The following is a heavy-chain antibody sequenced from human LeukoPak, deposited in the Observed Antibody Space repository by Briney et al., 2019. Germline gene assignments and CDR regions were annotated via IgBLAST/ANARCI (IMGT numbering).Heavy chain of an antibody. Sequence: GGSLRLSCAASGFTFSAYWMSWVRQAPGKGLEWVANIKQDGSDKYYLDSVKGRFSISRDNAKNSLFLQMNSLRAEDTAVYYCARDYDYDILTGFFDPWDQGTLVTVSS. V-gene: IGHV3-7*01. D-gene: IGHD3-9*01. CDR3: ARDYDYDILTGFFDP. CDR1: GFTFSAYW. J-gene: IGHJ5*02. CDR2: IKQDGSDK.